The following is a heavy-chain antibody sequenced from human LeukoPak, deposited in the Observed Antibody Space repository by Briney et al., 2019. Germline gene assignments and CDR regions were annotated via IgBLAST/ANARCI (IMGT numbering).Heavy chain of an antibody. V-gene: IGHV3-30*02. CDR1: GFTFSSYG. CDR3: AKDKARAADYYFDY. J-gene: IGHJ4*01. D-gene: IGHD6-13*01. CDR2: IRYDGSNK. Sequence: GGSLRLSCAASGFTFSSYGMHWVRQAPGKGLEWVAFIRYDGSNKYYADSVKGRFTISRDNSKNTLYLQMNSLRPEDTAVYYCAKDKARAADYYFDYWGHGTLATVSS.